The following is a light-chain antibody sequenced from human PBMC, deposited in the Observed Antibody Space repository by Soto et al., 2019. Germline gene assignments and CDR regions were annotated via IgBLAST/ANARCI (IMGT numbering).Light chain of an antibody. CDR3: SSYTSGTTRYV. J-gene: IGLJ1*01. Sequence: ALTQPASVSGSPGQSVTISCTGTSSDVGGYNYVSWYQQNAGKAPKLTIYDVSNRPSGVSDRFSGSKSGNTASLTISGLQAEDEADYYCSSYTSGTTRYVFGTGTKVTVL. CDR2: DVS. V-gene: IGLV2-14*03. CDR1: SSDVGGYNY.